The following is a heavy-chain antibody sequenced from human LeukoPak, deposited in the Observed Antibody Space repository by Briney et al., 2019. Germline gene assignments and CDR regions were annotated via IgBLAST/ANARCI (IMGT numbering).Heavy chain of an antibody. CDR1: GYTFTSYA. CDR2: LNTNTGNP. CDR3: ARVNDYGDYDRLVDY. D-gene: IGHD4-17*01. V-gene: IGHV7-4-1*02. Sequence: ASVKVSCKASGYTFTSYAMNWVGQAPGQGLEWMGWLNTNTGNPTYAQGFTGRFVFSLDTSVSTAYLQISSLKAEDTAVYYCARVNDYGDYDRLVDYWGQGTLVTVSS. J-gene: IGHJ4*02.